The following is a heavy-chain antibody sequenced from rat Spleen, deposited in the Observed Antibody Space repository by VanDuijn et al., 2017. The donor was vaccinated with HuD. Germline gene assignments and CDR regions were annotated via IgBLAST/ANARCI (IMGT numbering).Heavy chain of an antibody. J-gene: IGHJ4*01. Sequence: EVQLQESGPGLVKPSQSLSLTCSVTGYSITSNYWGWIRKFPGNKMEWIGHISYSGSTSYNPSLKSRISITRDTSKHQFFLQLNSVTTEDTATYYCARLNYYSGHVMDAWGQGASVTVSS. CDR1: GYSITSNY. CDR3: ARLNYYSGHVMDA. D-gene: IGHD1-1*01. CDR2: ISYSGST. V-gene: IGHV3-1*01.